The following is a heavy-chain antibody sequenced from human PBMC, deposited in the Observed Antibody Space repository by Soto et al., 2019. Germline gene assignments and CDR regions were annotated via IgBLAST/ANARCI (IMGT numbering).Heavy chain of an antibody. Sequence: QVQLVQSGAEVKKPGSSVKVSCKASGGTFSSYTISWVRQAPGQGLEWMGRIIPILGIANYAQKFQGRVTITADKSTSTAYMELSSLRSEATAVYYCARGSYYDSSGYYGDHFDYWGQGTLVTVSS. CDR1: GGTFSSYT. CDR3: ARGSYYDSSGYYGDHFDY. CDR2: IIPILGIA. D-gene: IGHD3-22*01. V-gene: IGHV1-69*02. J-gene: IGHJ4*02.